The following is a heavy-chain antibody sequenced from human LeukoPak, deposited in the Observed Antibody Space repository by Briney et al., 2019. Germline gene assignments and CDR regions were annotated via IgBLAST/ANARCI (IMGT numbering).Heavy chain of an antibody. Sequence: SETLPLTCTVSGGSISRYHWSWVRQPPGKGLEWIGYIYYSGSTNYNPSLKSRVTMSVDTSKNQFSLKLSSVTAADTAVYYCARGSTVTNSYDWGQGTLVTVSS. V-gene: IGHV4-59*01. D-gene: IGHD4-11*01. J-gene: IGHJ4*02. CDR2: IYYSGST. CDR3: ARGSTVTNSYD. CDR1: GGSISRYH.